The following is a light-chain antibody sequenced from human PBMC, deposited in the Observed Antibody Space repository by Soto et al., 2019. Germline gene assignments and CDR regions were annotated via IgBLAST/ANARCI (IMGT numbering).Light chain of an antibody. CDR2: DVS. CDR3: SSYTSSSPRV. Sequence: QSALTQPASVSGSPGQSITISCTGTSSDVGGYNYVSWYQQHPGKAPKLMIYDVSNRHSGVSNRFSGSKSGNTASLTISGLQAEDEADYYCSSYTSSSPRVFGTGTKLTVL. CDR1: SSDVGGYNY. J-gene: IGLJ1*01. V-gene: IGLV2-14*01.